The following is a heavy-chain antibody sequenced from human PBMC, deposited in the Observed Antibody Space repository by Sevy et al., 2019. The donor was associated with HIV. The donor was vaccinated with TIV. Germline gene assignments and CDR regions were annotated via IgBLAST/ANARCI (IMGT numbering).Heavy chain of an antibody. Sequence: SETLPLTCTVSGGSFTSLYWNWIRQPPGKGLEWIANIYYNGHINYNPSLKSRVTLSLDTSKNQFSLRLSSVTAADTAMYYCAGENAWGRGYSWGQGTLVTVSS. CDR3: AGENAWGRGYS. J-gene: IGHJ4*02. CDR2: IYYNGHI. D-gene: IGHD1-26*01. V-gene: IGHV4-59*08. CDR1: GGSFTSLY.